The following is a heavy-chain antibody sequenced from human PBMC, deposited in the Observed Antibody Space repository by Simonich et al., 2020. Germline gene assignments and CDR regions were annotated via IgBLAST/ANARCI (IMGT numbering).Heavy chain of an antibody. D-gene: IGHD1-1*01. CDR3: ARHLQLGPFDY. CDR1: GGSFSGYY. V-gene: IGHV4-34*01. Sequence: QVQLQQWGAGLLKPSETLSLTCAVYGGSFSGYYWSWNRQPPGKGLEWNGETNHSRSTNYNPSHKSRGNISVDTSKNQFSLKLSSVTAADTAVYYCARHLQLGPFDYWGQGTLVTVSS. CDR2: TNHSRST. J-gene: IGHJ4*02.